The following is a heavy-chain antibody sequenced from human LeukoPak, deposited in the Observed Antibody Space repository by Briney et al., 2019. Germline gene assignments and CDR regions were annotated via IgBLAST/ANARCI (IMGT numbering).Heavy chain of an antibody. CDR3: AEDRGYCSGGSCYYFDY. D-gene: IGHD2-15*01. CDR1: GFTFSSYG. Sequence: PGGSLRLSCAASGFTFSSYGMHWVRQAPGKGLEWVAVISSDGSNEYYADSVKGRFTISRDNSKNTLYLQMNSLRAEDTAVYYCAEDRGYCSGGSCYYFDYWGQGTLVTVSS. J-gene: IGHJ4*02. V-gene: IGHV3-30*18. CDR2: ISSDGSNE.